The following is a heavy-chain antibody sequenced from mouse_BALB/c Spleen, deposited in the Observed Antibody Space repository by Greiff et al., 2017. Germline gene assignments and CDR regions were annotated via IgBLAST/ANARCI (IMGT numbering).Heavy chain of an antibody. D-gene: IGHD2-2*01. CDR2: IDPETGGT. J-gene: IGHJ2*01. CDR1: GYTFTDYE. V-gene: IGHV1-15*01. CDR3: TDGYDGFDY. Sequence: QVQLKESGAELVRPGASVTLSCKASGYTFTDYEMHWVKQTPVHGLEWIGAIDPETGGTAYNQKFKGKATLTADKSSSTAYMELRSLTSEDSAVYYCTDGYDGFDYWGQGTTLTVSS.